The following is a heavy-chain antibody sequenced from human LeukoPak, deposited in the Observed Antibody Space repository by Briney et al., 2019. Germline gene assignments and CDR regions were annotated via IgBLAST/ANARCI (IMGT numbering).Heavy chain of an antibody. CDR1: GGTFSSYA. Sequence: ASVKVSCKASGGTFSSYAISWVRQAPGQGLEWMGRIIPILGIANYAQKFQGRVTITADKSTSTAYMELSRLRSDDTAVYYCARAGYSGSDAFDIWGQGTMVTVSS. CDR3: ARAGYSGSDAFDI. CDR2: IIPILGIA. V-gene: IGHV1-69*04. J-gene: IGHJ3*02. D-gene: IGHD5-12*01.